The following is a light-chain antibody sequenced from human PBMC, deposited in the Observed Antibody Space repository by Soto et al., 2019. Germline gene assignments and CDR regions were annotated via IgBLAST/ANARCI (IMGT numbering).Light chain of an antibody. CDR1: QSISSY. J-gene: IGKJ5*01. CDR3: QQLHSYPIT. CDR2: DAS. Sequence: IQMTQSPSSLSSSVGDRVTLTCRASQSISSYLNWYKQKPGRAPKLLSYDASTLERGVPSRFRGSGSGTEFTLTISSLKPGDFETYYCQQLHSYPITFGQGTRLEIK. V-gene: IGKV1-13*02.